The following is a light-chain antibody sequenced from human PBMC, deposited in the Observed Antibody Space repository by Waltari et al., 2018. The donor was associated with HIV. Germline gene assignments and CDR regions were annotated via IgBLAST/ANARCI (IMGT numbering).Light chain of an antibody. CDR3: NSYTTSSTLHVV. CDR1: IRGVGCSNY. CDR2: DVS. V-gene: IGLV2-14*03. Sequence: QSALPQPAPVSGSRGQSITVSCTGTIRGVGCSNYLPWYQHHPGKAPKLMSYDVSERPSVVSNRFSGSKSGNTASLTISGLQAEDEADYYCNSYTTSSTLHVVFGGGTKLTVL. J-gene: IGLJ2*01.